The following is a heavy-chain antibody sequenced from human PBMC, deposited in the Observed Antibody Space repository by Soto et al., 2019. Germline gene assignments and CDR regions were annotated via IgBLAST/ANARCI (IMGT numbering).Heavy chain of an antibody. D-gene: IGHD3-22*01. CDR1: GFTFSSYA. Sequence: PEGSLRLSCAASGFTFSSYAMSWVRQAPGKGLEWVSAISGSGGSTYYADSVKGRFTISRDNSKNTLYLQMNSLRAEDTAVYYCAKGSYYYDSSGHVDYWGQGTLVTVSS. V-gene: IGHV3-23*01. CDR2: ISGSGGST. CDR3: AKGSYYYDSSGHVDY. J-gene: IGHJ4*02.